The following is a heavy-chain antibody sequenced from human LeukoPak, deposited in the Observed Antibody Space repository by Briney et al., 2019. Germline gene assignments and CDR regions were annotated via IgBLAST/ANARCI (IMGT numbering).Heavy chain of an antibody. V-gene: IGHV4-59*01. D-gene: IGHD1-26*01. CDR3: ARVGGVGAAVP. Sequence: PSETLSLTCAASGGSISSYYWSWIRQPPGKGLVWIGYIYYSGSTNYNPSLKSRVTISVDTFKNQFSLKLSSVTAADTAGYCCARVGGVGAAVPWGQGTLVTVSS. CDR1: GGSISSYY. CDR2: IYYSGST. J-gene: IGHJ5*02.